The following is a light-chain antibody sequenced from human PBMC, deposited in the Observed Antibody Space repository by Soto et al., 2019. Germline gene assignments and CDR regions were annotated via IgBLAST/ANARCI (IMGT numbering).Light chain of an antibody. CDR2: GAS. J-gene: IGKJ4*01. CDR3: QQYYTSPLT. V-gene: IGKV4-1*01. Sequence: DIEITQSPDSLAFSLIERATINCKSSQSVLYNSDNRNYLAWYQQKPWQAPKVLISGASTRESGVPDRFSGSGSGTDFTLTISGLQAEDGAVYYCQQYYTSPLTFGGGTKVDIK. CDR1: QSVLYNSDNRNY.